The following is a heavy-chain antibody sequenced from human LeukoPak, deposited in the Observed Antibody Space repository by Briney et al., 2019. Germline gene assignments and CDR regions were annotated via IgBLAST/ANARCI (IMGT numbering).Heavy chain of an antibody. CDR2: INPNSGGT. J-gene: IGHJ4*02. Sequence: GASVKVSCKASGYTFTSYDINWVRQATGQGLEWMGWINPNSGGTNYAQKFQGRVTMTRDTSISTAYMELSRLRSDDTAVYYCARDRGTYFDYWGQGTLVTVSS. CDR1: GYTFTSYD. V-gene: IGHV1-2*02. CDR3: ARDRGTYFDY.